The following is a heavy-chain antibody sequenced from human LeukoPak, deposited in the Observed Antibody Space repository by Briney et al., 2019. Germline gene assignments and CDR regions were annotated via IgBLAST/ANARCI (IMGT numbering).Heavy chain of an antibody. CDR2: IFPGDSET. J-gene: IGHJ4*02. Sequence: GESLKISCTGSGDSFTTYWIGWVRQMPGKGPEWMGMIFPGDSETRYSPSFEGQVTISVDKSINTAYLQWNSLKASDTAMYYCARQKQTLPPDYWGQGALVTVSS. V-gene: IGHV5-51*01. CDR1: GDSFTTYW. D-gene: IGHD6-13*01. CDR3: ARQKQTLPPDY.